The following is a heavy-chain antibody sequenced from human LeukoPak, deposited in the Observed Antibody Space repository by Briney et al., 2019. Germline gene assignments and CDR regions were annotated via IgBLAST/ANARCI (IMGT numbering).Heavy chain of an antibody. J-gene: IGHJ1*01. CDR3: AKGNYDSSGYYYPAEYFQH. Sequence: GSLRLSCAASGFTFSSYAMSWVRQAPGKGLEWVSAISGSGGSTYYADSVKGRFTISRDNSKNTLYLQMNSLRAEDTAVYYCAKGNYDSSGYYYPAEYFQHWGQGTLVTVSS. D-gene: IGHD3-22*01. CDR1: GFTFSSYA. V-gene: IGHV3-23*01. CDR2: ISGSGGST.